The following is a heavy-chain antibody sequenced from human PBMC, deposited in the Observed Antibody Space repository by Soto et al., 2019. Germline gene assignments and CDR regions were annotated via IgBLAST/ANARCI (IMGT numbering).Heavy chain of an antibody. D-gene: IGHD2-2*01. CDR2: ISAYNGNT. J-gene: IGHJ5*02. CDR3: ARLLGYCSSTSCYALYGSLWFAP. Sequence: GASVKVSCKASGYTFTSNGISWVRQPPGQGLEWMGWISAYNGNTNYAQKLQGRVTMTTDTSTSTAYMELRSLRSDDTAVYYCARLLGYCSSTSCYALYGSLWFAPSGQGTLVTVSS. CDR1: GYTFTSNG. V-gene: IGHV1-18*01.